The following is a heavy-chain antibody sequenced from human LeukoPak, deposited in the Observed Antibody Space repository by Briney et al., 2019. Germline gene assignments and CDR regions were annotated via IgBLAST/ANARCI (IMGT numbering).Heavy chain of an antibody. CDR1: GASITRSNYY. V-gene: IGHV4-39*01. CDR2: IYYSGNA. CDR3: ARRESGTMMEV. D-gene: IGHD3-10*01. Sequence: PSETLSLTCTVSGASITRSNYYWVWIRQPPGKGLEWIGTIYYSGNAYYNPSLKSRLTISVDPSNNQFFLRLSSVTATDTAVYYCARRESGTMMEVWGKGTTVTISS. J-gene: IGHJ6*04.